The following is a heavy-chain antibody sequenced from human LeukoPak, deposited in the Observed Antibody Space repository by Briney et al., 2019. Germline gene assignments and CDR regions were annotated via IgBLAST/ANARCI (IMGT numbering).Heavy chain of an antibody. Sequence: PGGSLRLSCAASGFTCSSYSMNWVRQAPGKGLEWVSYISSSSSTIYYADSVKGRFTISRDNAKNSLYLQMNSLRAEDTAVYYCATELLWYGELFRDFDYWGQGTLVTVSS. CDR1: GFTCSSYS. V-gene: IGHV3-48*01. J-gene: IGHJ4*02. CDR2: ISSSSSTI. CDR3: ATELLWYGELFRDFDY. D-gene: IGHD3-10*01.